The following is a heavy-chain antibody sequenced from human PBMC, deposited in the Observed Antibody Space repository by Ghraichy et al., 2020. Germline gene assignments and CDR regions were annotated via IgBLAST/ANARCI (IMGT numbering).Heavy chain of an antibody. CDR3: ASAYYDFWSGSPRSFDY. CDR1: GGSISSSSYY. Sequence: SQTLSLTCTVSGGSISSSSYYWGWIRQPPGKGLEWIGSIYYSGSTYYNPSLKSRVTISVDTSKNQFSLKLSSVTAADTAVYYCASAYYDFWSGSPRSFDYWGQGTLVTVSS. V-gene: IGHV4-39*01. D-gene: IGHD3-3*01. J-gene: IGHJ4*02. CDR2: IYYSGST.